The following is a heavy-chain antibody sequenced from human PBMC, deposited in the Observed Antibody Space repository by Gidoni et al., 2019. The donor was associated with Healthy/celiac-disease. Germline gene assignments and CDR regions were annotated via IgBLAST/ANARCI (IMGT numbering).Heavy chain of an antibody. CDR1: GGSIRSSNW. J-gene: IGHJ3*02. Sequence: QVQLQESGPGLVKPSGTLSLTCAVSGGSIRSSNWWSWVRQPPGQWLACIGEIYHSGSTNYNPSLKGRVTISVDNPKTQFSLKLSSVTAAYTAVYYCARFSRIVGGSRGTAFDIWGQGTMVTVSS. CDR3: ARFSRIVGGSRGTAFDI. V-gene: IGHV4-4*02. D-gene: IGHD1-26*01. CDR2: IYHSGST.